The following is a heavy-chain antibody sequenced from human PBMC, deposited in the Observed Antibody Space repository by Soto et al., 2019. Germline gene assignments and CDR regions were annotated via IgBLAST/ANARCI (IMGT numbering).Heavy chain of an antibody. V-gene: IGHV1-18*01. CDR2: ISADNGDT. D-gene: IGHD2-21*01. J-gene: IGHJ5*02. CDR3: ARVGDIVVVGPWFDP. Sequence: ASVKVSCKASGYIFTSYGISWVGQAPGQGLEWMGSISADNGDTKSAQKFQGRVTMTTDTSTNTGHMELRGLRYDDTAVYYCARVGDIVVVGPWFDPWGQGTLVTVSS. CDR1: GYIFTSYG.